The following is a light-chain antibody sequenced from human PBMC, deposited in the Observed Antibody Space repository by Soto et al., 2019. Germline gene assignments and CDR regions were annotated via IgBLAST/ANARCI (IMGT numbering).Light chain of an antibody. CDR2: GAS. CDR3: QQYGSSPIT. V-gene: IGKV3-20*01. Sequence: ENVLTQSPGTLSLSPGARATLSCRASQSVSGSYLAWYQQKPGQAPRLIIYGASSRATGIPDRFSGIVYGTDVTLTISRLEPEDGAVYDGQQYGSSPITFGQGTRLEIK. CDR1: QSVSGSY. J-gene: IGKJ5*01.